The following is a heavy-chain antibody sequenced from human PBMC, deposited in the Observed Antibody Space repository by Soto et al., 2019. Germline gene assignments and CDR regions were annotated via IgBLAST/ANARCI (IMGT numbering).Heavy chain of an antibody. J-gene: IGHJ4*02. CDR2: SDLGGTPR. V-gene: IGHV3-23*03. CDR3: TKDRVPDGIYSFDY. D-gene: IGHD2-15*01. CDR1: GFSFRDFP. Sequence: EVQLLESGGDLVQPGGSLRLSCAASGFSFRDFPLNWFRQPPGRGRKWVAFSDLGGTPRDYRESVKGRFTISKDKSMNTVYLQMNSLRVEDAAVYYCTKDRVPDGIYSFDYWGQGALVTVSS.